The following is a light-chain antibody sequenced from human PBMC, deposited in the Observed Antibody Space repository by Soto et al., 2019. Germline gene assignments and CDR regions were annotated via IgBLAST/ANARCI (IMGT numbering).Light chain of an antibody. J-gene: IGLJ1*01. CDR1: SSDVGSYNR. CDR3: CSYTTGSPYV. CDR2: DVN. V-gene: IGLV2-18*02. Sequence: QSALTQPASVSGSPGQAITVSCTGSSSDVGSYNRVSWYQHPPGTAPKLIIYDVNNRPLGVPDRFFGSKSGNTASLTISGLQAEDEADYYCCSYTTGSPYVFGTGTKVPVL.